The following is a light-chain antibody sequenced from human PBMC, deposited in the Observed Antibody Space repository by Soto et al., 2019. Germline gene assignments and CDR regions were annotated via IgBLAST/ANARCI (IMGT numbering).Light chain of an antibody. Sequence: EIVMTQSPETLSVSAGERATLSCRATQSISSYLAWYQLKPGQAPRLLIYGVSTRATGIPARFSGSGSGTEFTLTISSRQSEDVAVYYCQQYSDWPSITFGQGTRLEIK. V-gene: IGKV3-15*01. CDR1: QSISSY. CDR3: QQYSDWPSIT. CDR2: GVS. J-gene: IGKJ5*01.